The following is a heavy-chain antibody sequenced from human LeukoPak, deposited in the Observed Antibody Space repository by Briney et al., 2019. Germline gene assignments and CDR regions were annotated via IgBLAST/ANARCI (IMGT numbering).Heavy chain of an antibody. CDR1: GYTFTSYA. CDR3: ARVVRYSSGPLTDLLPYYFDY. J-gene: IGHJ4*02. CDR2: INAGNGNT. D-gene: IGHD6-19*01. V-gene: IGHV1-3*03. Sequence: ASVKGSCKASGYTFTSYAMHWVRQAPGQRLEWMGWINAGNGNTKYSQEFQGRVTITRDTSASAVYMELSSLRSDDIAVYYCARVVRYSSGPLTDLLPYYFDYWGQGTLVTVSS.